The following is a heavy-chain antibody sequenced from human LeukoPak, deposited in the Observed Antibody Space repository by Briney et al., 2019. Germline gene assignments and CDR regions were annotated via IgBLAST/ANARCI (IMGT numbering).Heavy chain of an antibody. CDR1: GGSLSSYY. J-gene: IGHJ6*04. D-gene: IGHD4-17*01. CDR3: ARDLSGATVTTGYYYYYGMDV. Sequence: SGTLSLTCTVSGGSLSSYYWSWLRQPPGKGLEGIGYIYYSGSTNYNPSLKSRVTISVDTSKNQFSLKLSSVTAAGTAVYYCARDLSGATVTTGYYYYYGMDVWGKGTTVTVSS. CDR2: IYYSGST. V-gene: IGHV4-59*01.